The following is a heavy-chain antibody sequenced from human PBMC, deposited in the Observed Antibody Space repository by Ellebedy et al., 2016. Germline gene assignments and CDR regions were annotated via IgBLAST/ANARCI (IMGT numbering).Heavy chain of an antibody. J-gene: IGHJ4*02. Sequence: GGSLRLXCEVSGLTFSRSGMHWVRQAPGRGLEWVASISYDGGSPFYADSVKGRFTISKDHSKNTLYLQMTSLRAEDTALYYCAKVLWEGVSGPFDSWGQGTLVTVSS. CDR3: AKVLWEGVSGPFDS. D-gene: IGHD1-26*01. CDR1: GLTFSRSG. V-gene: IGHV3-30*18. CDR2: ISYDGGSP.